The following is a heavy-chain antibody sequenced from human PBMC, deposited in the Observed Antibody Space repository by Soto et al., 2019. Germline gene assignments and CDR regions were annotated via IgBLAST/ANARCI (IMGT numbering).Heavy chain of an antibody. D-gene: IGHD1-26*01. CDR2: ISSNVGST. CDR1: GFTSSSYA. V-gene: IGHV3-64D*06. Sequence: GGSLRLSCSASGFTSSSYAMHWVRQAPGKGLEYVSAISSNVGSTYYADSVKGRFTISRDNSKNTLYLQMSSLRAEDTAVYYCVKDRNSGSYPNHDAFDIWGQGTMVTVSS. CDR3: VKDRNSGSYPNHDAFDI. J-gene: IGHJ3*02.